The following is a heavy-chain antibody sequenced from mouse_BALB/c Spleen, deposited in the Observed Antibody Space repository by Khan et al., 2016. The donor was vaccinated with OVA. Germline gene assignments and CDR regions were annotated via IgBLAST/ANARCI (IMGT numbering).Heavy chain of an antibody. CDR1: GYTFTDYS. D-gene: IGHD1-2*01. CDR3: ARSGYGSFAY. CDR2: IFPNTGDT. V-gene: IGHV1S29*02. Sequence: VQLQQSGPEVVKPGASVKMSCRTSGYTFTDYSLDWLKQSHGKSLEWIGYIFPNTGDTVYNQKFKTKATLTVNISSSTTHMELRSLTSEDSAVXYCARSGYGSFAYWGQGTLVTVSA. J-gene: IGHJ3*01.